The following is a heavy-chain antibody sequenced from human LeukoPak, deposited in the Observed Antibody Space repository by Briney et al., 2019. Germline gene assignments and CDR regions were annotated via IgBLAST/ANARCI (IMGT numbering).Heavy chain of an antibody. CDR1: GFMFSDSI. J-gene: IGHJ4*02. CDR3: SRFYDRPDY. CDR2: IRTKANSYAT. V-gene: IGHV3-73*01. D-gene: IGHD3-22*01. Sequence: PGGSLRLSCAASGFMFSDSIMHWVRQASGKGLEWVGHIRTKANSYATAYAASMKGRFNISRDDSKNTVYLQMNGLKTEDTAVYYCSRFYDRPDYWGQGTLVTVSS.